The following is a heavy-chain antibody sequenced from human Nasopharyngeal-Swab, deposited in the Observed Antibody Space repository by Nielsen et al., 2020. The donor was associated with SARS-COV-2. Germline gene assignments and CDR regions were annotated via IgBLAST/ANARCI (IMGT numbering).Heavy chain of an antibody. Sequence: ASVKVSCKASGYTFTGYYMHWVRQAPGQGLEWMGWINPNSGGTNYAQKFQGWVTMTRNTSISTAYMELSRLRSDDTAVYYCARDSGAVGTDYWGQGTLVTVSS. CDR1: GYTFTGYY. CDR3: ARDSGAVGTDY. D-gene: IGHD6-19*01. CDR2: INPNSGGT. V-gene: IGHV1-2*04. J-gene: IGHJ4*02.